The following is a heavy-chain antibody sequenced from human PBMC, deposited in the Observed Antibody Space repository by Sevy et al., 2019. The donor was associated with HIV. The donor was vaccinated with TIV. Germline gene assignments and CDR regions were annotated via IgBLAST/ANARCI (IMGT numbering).Heavy chain of an antibody. V-gene: IGHV3-7*03. CDR1: GFTFSSYW. CDR3: AIAYSSGWYRYYYYYMDV. D-gene: IGHD6-19*01. Sequence: GGSLRLSCAASGFTFSSYWMSWVRQAPGKGLEWVANIKQDGSEKYYVDSVKGRFTISRDNAKNSLYLQMNSLRAEDTAVYYCAIAYSSGWYRYYYYYMDVWGKGTTVTVSS. J-gene: IGHJ6*03. CDR2: IKQDGSEK.